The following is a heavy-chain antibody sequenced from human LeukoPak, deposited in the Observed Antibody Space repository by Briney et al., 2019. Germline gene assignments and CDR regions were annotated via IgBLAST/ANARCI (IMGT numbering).Heavy chain of an antibody. D-gene: IGHD3-10*02. CDR2: IKQDGSEE. J-gene: IGHJ6*04. CDR1: GFTFSSYS. V-gene: IGHV3-7*01. Sequence: GGSLRLSCAASGFTFSSYSMNWVRQAPGKGLEWVANIKQDGSEEYYVDSVKGRFTISRDNAKNSLYLQMNSLRAEDTAVYYCAELGITMIGGVWGKGTTVTISS. CDR3: AELGITMIGGV.